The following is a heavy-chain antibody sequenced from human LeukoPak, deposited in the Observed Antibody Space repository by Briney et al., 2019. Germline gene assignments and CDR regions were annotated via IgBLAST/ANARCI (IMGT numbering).Heavy chain of an antibody. J-gene: IGHJ1*01. Sequence: GGSLRLSCAASGFTFSSYEMNWVRQAPGKGLEWFSYISSGGGTIYYADSVKGRFTISRDNAKNSLYLQMNSLRAEDTAVYYCASRYPSLDWVFQEWGQGTLVTVSP. CDR3: ASRYPSLDWVFQE. CDR1: GFTFSSYE. V-gene: IGHV3-48*03. D-gene: IGHD3-16*02. CDR2: ISSGGGTI.